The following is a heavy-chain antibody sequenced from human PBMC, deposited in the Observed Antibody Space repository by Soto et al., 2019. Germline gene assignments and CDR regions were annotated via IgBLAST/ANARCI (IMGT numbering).Heavy chain of an antibody. V-gene: IGHV4-38-2*01. CDR1: GYSISSGNY. CDR2: LYHIGST. CDR3: RSSTSCYDESCVDV. D-gene: IGHD2-2*01. Sequence: PSETLSLTCAVSGYSISSGNYWAWIRQPPGRGLEWIGSLYHIGSTHYNTSLKSRVTISVDTSKNHFSLELSSVTAADTAIYYRRSSTSCYDESCVDVWGQGTMVTVS. J-gene: IGHJ6*02.